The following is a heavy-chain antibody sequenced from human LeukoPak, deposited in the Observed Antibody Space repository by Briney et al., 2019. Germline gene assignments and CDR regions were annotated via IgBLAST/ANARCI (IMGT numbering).Heavy chain of an antibody. CDR1: GFTFSSYA. V-gene: IGHV3-23*01. CDR2: ISGSGGST. CDR3: AKDPEYSSSWYYFDY. Sequence: GGSLRLSCAASGFTFSSYAMSWVRQAPGKGLEWVSAISGSGGSTYYADSVKGRFTISRDNSKNTVYLQMNSPRAEDTAVYYCAKDPEYSSSWYYFDYWGQGTLVTVSS. D-gene: IGHD6-13*01. J-gene: IGHJ4*02.